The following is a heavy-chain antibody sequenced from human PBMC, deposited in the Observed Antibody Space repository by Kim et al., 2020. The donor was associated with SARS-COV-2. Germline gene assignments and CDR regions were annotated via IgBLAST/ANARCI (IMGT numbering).Heavy chain of an antibody. CDR2: ISSSSSYI. D-gene: IGHD1-26*01. CDR1: GFTFSSYS. CDR3: ARDLPRFRENYSGSNKEGDAFDI. V-gene: IGHV3-21*01. Sequence: GGSLRLSCAASGFTFSSYSMNWVRQAPGKGLEWVSSISSSSSYIYYADSVKGRFTISRDNAKNSLYLQMNSLRAEDTAVYYCARDLPRFRENYSGSNKEGDAFDIWGQGTMVTVSS. J-gene: IGHJ3*02.